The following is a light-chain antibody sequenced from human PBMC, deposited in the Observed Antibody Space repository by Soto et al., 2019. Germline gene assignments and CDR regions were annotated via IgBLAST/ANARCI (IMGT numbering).Light chain of an antibody. Sequence: EIVLTQSPGTLSLSPGERATLSCRASQSVSNNYLAWYQQKPGQAPRLLIYGASSRATGITDRLSGSGSGTEFTLTISRLEPEDFAVCYCQQYGSSPRTFGQGTRVEIK. CDR1: QSVSNNY. CDR2: GAS. J-gene: IGKJ1*01. V-gene: IGKV3-20*01. CDR3: QQYGSSPRT.